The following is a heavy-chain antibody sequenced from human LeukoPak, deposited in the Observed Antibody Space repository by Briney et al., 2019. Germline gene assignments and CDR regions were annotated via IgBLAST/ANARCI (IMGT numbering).Heavy chain of an antibody. V-gene: IGHV1-2*02. Sequence: ASVKVSCKASGYTFTGYYMHWVRQAPGQGLEWMGWINPNSGGTNYAQKFQGRVTVTRDTSISTAYMELSRLRSDDTAVYYCARDVPLYCSGTSCYIRRNYYYYGMDVWGQGTTVTVSS. CDR2: INPNSGGT. J-gene: IGHJ6*02. D-gene: IGHD2-2*01. CDR3: ARDVPLYCSGTSCYIRRNYYYYGMDV. CDR1: GYTFTGYY.